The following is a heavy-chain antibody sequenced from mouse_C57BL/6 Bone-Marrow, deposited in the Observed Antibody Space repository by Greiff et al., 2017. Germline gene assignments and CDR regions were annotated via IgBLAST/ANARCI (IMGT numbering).Heavy chain of an antibody. CDR3: ARGSWYYAMDY. CDR1: GYTFTSYW. CDR2: IDPSDSYN. J-gene: IGHJ4*01. Sequence: VQLQQPGAELVKPGASVKLSCKASGYTFTSYWMQWVKQRPGQGLEWIGEIDPSDSYNNYNQKFKGKATLTVDTSSSTAYMQLSSLTSEDAAVYYCARGSWYYAMDYWGQGTSVTVSS. V-gene: IGHV1-50*01.